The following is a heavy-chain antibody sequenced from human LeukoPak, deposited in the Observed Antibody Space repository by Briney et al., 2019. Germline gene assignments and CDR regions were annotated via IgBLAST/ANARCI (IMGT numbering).Heavy chain of an antibody. J-gene: IGHJ6*03. CDR3: ARNQISYGDYVDYYYMDV. D-gene: IGHD4-17*01. Sequence: PGGSLRLSCAASGFTFSSYSMNWVRQAPGKGLEWVSAISGSGGSTYYADSVKGRFTISRDNSKNTLYLQMNSLRAEDTAVYYCARNQISYGDYVDYYYMDVWGKGTTVTISS. CDR2: ISGSGGST. CDR1: GFTFSSYS. V-gene: IGHV3-23*01.